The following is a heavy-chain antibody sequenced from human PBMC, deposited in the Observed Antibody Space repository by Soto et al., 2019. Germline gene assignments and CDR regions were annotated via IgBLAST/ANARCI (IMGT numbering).Heavy chain of an antibody. J-gene: IGHJ6*02. D-gene: IGHD1-26*01. CDR1: GGSISSGYCY. CDR2: IYYSGST. Sequence: SETLSLTCTVSGGSISSGYCYWSRIPQRPGQGRVGIGYIYYSGSTYYNPSPKSRVTISVDTSKNQFSLKLSSVTAADTAVYYCARDRLSPSATAVTLYYYYGMDVWGQGTTVTVSS. V-gene: IGHV4-30-4*08. CDR3: ARDRLSPSATAVTLYYYYGMDV.